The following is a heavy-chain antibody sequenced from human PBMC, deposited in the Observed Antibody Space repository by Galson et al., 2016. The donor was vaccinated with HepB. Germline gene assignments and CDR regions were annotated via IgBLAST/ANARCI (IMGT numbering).Heavy chain of an antibody. CDR3: TRGWIREYSSGNGGGNGGDH. V-gene: IGHV3-23*01. CDR1: GFIFSSYA. D-gene: IGHD2-21*01. Sequence: SLRLSCAASGFIFSSYAMSWVRQAPGKGLEWVSGLSGSDGSTYYADSVKGRFTPSRDNSKNILFLQMNSLRAEDTAVYYCTRGWIREYSSGNGGGNGGDHWGQGTLVTVSS. CDR2: LSGSDGST. J-gene: IGHJ4*02.